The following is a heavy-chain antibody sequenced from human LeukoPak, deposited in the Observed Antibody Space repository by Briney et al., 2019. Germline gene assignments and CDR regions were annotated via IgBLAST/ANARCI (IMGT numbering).Heavy chain of an antibody. D-gene: IGHD6-19*01. V-gene: IGHV1-24*01. CDR3: ATLAPTRYSSGWYLSRFDC. Sequence: ASVKVSCKVSGYTLTELSMHWVRQAPGKGLEWMGGFDPEDGETIYAQKFQGRVTTTEDTSTDTAYMELSSLRSEDTAMYYCATLAPTRYSSGWYLSRFDCWGQGTLVTVSS. CDR2: FDPEDGET. CDR1: GYTLTELS. J-gene: IGHJ4*02.